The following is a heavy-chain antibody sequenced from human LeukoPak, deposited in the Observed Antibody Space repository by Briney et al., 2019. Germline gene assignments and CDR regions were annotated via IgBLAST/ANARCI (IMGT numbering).Heavy chain of an antibody. CDR1: GFTFSSYW. D-gene: IGHD2-15*01. Sequence: GESLRLASAASGFTFSSYWMHWVRQAAGKWLVWVSRINSVGSSTSYADSVKGRFTISRDNAKNTLYLQMNSLRAEDTAVYYCAGDRKHCSGGSCYSSTFWGQGTTVTVSS. J-gene: IGHJ6*02. CDR3: AGDRKHCSGGSCYSSTF. V-gene: IGHV3-74*01. CDR2: INSVGSST.